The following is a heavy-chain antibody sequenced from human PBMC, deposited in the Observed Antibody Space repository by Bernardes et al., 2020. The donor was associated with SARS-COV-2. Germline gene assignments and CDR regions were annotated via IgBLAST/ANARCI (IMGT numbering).Heavy chain of an antibody. V-gene: IGHV3-48*01. J-gene: IGHJ4*02. CDR2: IGPSSRNI. CDR3: AKFPVGTIDESDY. D-gene: IGHD1-26*01. Sequence: GGSLRLSCAASGFTFSSYSMYWVRQTPGKGLEWVSHIGPSSRNISCADSVKGRFTISRDNSKNTLYLQMKSLPAEDTAVYYCAKFPVGTIDESDYWGQGTLVTVSS. CDR1: GFTFSSYS.